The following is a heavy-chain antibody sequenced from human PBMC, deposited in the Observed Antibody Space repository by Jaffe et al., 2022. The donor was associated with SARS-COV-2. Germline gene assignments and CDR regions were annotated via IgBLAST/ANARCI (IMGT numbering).Heavy chain of an antibody. D-gene: IGHD4-4*01. CDR2: ISSNGYYI. J-gene: IGHJ5*02. V-gene: IGHV3-21*01. CDR1: GFTFSSYT. CDR3: AREANRGNSAFDWFDP. Sequence: EVQLVESGGGLVKPGGSLRLSCAASGFTFSSYTMNWVRQAPGKGLEWVSSISSNGYYIYYTDSLRGRFTISRDNSKNSLYLQMNSLRADDTAVYYCAREANRGNSAFDWFDPWGPGILVTVSS.